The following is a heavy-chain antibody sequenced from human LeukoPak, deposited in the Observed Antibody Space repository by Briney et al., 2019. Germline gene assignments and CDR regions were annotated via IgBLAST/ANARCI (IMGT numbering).Heavy chain of an antibody. CDR2: INHNGNVN. V-gene: IGHV3-7*03. D-gene: IGHD3-16*01. J-gene: IGHJ6*02. CDR3: ARGGGLDV. Sequence: GGSLRLSCAASGFIFSNYGMNWVRQAPGKGLEWVASINHNGNVNYYVDSVKGRFTISRDNAKNSLYLQMSNLRAEDTAVYFCARGGGLDVWGQGATVTVSS. CDR1: GFIFSNYG.